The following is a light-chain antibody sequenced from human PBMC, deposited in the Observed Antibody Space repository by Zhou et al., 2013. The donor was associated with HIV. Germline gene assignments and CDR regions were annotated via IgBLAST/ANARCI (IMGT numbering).Light chain of an antibody. CDR3: QQAHSFPYT. V-gene: IGKV1-12*01. J-gene: IGKJ2*01. Sequence: DIQMTQSPSSVSASIGDRVTITCRASQDISSWLAWYQQNPGKAPRLLIYGASGLQSGVPSRFSGSGSGTDYTLTISSLQPEDFATYYCQQAHSFPYTFGQGTKLE. CDR1: QDISSW. CDR2: GAS.